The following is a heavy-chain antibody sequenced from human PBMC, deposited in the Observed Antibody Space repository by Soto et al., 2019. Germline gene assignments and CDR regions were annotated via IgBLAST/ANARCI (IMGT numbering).Heavy chain of an antibody. CDR3: ARDRGYIWGSYRPTRAHDAFDI. V-gene: IGHV3-66*01. J-gene: IGHJ3*02. CDR2: IYSGGST. CDR1: GFTVSSNY. D-gene: IGHD3-16*02. Sequence: GGSLRLSCAASGFTVSSNYMSWVRQAPGKGLEWVSVIYSGGSTYYADSVKGRFTISRDNSKNTLYLQMNSLRAEDTAVYYCARDRGYIWGSYRPTRAHDAFDIWGQGTMVTVSS.